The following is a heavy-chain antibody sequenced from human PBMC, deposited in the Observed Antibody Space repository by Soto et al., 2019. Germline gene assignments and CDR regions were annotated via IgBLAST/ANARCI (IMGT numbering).Heavy chain of an antibody. CDR1: GGTFSSYT. J-gene: IGHJ5*02. CDR3: ARGSRPGVDWFDP. V-gene: IGHV1-69*02. CDR2: IIPILGIA. Sequence: ASVKVSCKASGGTFSSYTISWVRQAPGQGLEWMGRIIPILGIANYAQKFQGRVTITADKSTSTAYMELSSLRSEDTAVYYCARGSRPGVDWFDPWGQGTLVTVSS. D-gene: IGHD3-10*01.